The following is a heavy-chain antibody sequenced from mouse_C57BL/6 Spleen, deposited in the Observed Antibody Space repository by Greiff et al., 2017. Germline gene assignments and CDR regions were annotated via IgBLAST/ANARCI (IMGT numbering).Heavy chain of an antibody. D-gene: IGHD2-4*01. CDR1: GYTFTSYG. J-gene: IGHJ4*01. Sequence: QVQLQQSGAELARPGASVKLSCKASGYTFTSYGISWVKQRIGQGLEWIGEIYPRSGNTYYNEKFKGKATLTADKSSSTAYMELRSLTSEDSAVYFCARDYDYDDAMDYWGQGTSVTVSS. CDR2: IYPRSGNT. CDR3: ARDYDYDDAMDY. V-gene: IGHV1-81*01.